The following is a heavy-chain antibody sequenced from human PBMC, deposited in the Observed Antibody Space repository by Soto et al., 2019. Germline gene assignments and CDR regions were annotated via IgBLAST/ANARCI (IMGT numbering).Heavy chain of an antibody. CDR2: ISFDGSNQ. CDR3: ARDRVVAGIGEVDY. CDR1: EFTFSSYA. J-gene: IGHJ4*02. V-gene: IGHV3-30-3*01. D-gene: IGHD6-19*01. Sequence: QVQRVESGGGVVQPGRCLRLSCAASEFTFSSYAIHVVLQAAGKGLEWVAGISFDGSNQHYGDYVKGLFTISKDNSNNELYLQLNSLRVEETAVYKCARDRVVAGIGEVDYWGQGTLVTVSS.